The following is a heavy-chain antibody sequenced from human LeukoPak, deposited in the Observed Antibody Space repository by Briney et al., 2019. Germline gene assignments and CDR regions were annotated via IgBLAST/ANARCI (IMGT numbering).Heavy chain of an antibody. Sequence: GGSLRLSCAASGFTFSSYWMHWVRQAPGKGLVWVSRINSDGSSTSYADSVKGRFTVSRDNAKNTLYLQMNSLRAEDTAVYYCARDWSNYDFWSGYYYWGQETLVTVSS. V-gene: IGHV3-74*01. CDR1: GFTFSSYW. CDR2: INSDGSST. D-gene: IGHD3-3*01. J-gene: IGHJ4*02. CDR3: ARDWSNYDFWSGYYY.